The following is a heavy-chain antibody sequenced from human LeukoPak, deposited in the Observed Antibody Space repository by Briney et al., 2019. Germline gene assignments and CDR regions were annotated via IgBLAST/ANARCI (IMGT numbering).Heavy chain of an antibody. D-gene: IGHD6-19*01. Sequence: PSETLSLTCKVSGDSVSSGSYYWSWIRQPPGKGLEWIGYIYHSGSPNYNPSLKRRITISVDTSKNQFSLKLSSVTAADTAVYYCARYGPYSSGWYMSWFDPWGQGTLVIVSS. V-gene: IGHV4-61*01. CDR3: ARYGPYSSGWYMSWFDP. CDR2: IYHSGSP. J-gene: IGHJ5*02. CDR1: GDSVSSGSYY.